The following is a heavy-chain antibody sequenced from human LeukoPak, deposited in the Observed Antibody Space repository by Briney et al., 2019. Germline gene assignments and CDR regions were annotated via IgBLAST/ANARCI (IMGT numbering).Heavy chain of an antibody. CDR1: GYTFTSYY. J-gene: IGHJ4*02. CDR3: ARDTSVAVAGPAVY. CDR2: ISAYNGNT. D-gene: IGHD6-19*01. V-gene: IGHV1-18*04. Sequence: ASVKVSCKASGYTFTSYYMHWVRQAPGQGLEWMGWISAYNGNTNYAQKLQGRVTMTTDTSTSTAYMELRSLRSDDTAVYYCARDTSVAVAGPAVYWGQGTLVTVSS.